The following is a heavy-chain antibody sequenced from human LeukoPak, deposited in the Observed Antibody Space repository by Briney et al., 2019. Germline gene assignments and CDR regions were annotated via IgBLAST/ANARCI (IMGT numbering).Heavy chain of an antibody. D-gene: IGHD2-2*01. V-gene: IGHV4-34*01. CDR3: ARGKCSSTSCPRYYYGMDV. Sequence: SETLSLTCAVYGGSSSGYYWSWIRQRPGKGLEWIGEINHSGSTNYNPSLKSRVTISVDTSKNQFSLKLSSVTAADTAVYYCARGKCSSTSCPRYYYGMDVWGKGTTVTVSS. CDR2: INHSGST. J-gene: IGHJ6*04. CDR1: GGSSSGYY.